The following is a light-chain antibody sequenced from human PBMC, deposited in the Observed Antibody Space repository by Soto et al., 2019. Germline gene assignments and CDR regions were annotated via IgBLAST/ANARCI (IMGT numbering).Light chain of an antibody. Sequence: IVMTQSPLSLSVTPGEPASISCRSSQSLLHSNGFKYLDWYLQKPGQSPQLLIYLVSNRASGVPDRFSGSGSGTDFTLKISRVEAEDVGVYYFMEALQTPRTFGQGTKVEIK. CDR1: QSLLHSNGFKY. CDR2: LVS. V-gene: IGKV2-28*01. J-gene: IGKJ1*01. CDR3: MEALQTPRT.